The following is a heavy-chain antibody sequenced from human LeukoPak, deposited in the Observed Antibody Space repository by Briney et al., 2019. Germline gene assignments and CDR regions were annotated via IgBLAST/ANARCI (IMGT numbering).Heavy chain of an antibody. Sequence: GGALRLSCAASGFTASGYWMHWGRQHPARGLMWLSYITEDGSGKSDEDSVRGRFPIPRDNAKNTGHLEMNSLRVDETAVYYCARDGQGPISLDYWGQGSPVTV. D-gene: IGHD2/OR15-2a*01. CDR2: ITEDGSGK. CDR3: ARDGQGPISLDY. J-gene: IGHJ4*02. CDR1: GFTASGYW. V-gene: IGHV3-74*01.